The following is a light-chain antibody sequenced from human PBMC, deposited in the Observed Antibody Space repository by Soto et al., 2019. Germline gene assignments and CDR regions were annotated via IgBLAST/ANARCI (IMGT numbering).Light chain of an antibody. CDR3: QQYKSYWT. Sequence: AIRMTQSPSSFSASTGDRVTITCRASQGISSYLAWYQQKPGKAPKLLISDASSLETGVPSRFSGSGSGTEFTLTINSLQPDDFATYYCQQYKSYWTFGQGTRLEIK. V-gene: IGKV1-8*01. J-gene: IGKJ5*01. CDR1: QGISSY. CDR2: DAS.